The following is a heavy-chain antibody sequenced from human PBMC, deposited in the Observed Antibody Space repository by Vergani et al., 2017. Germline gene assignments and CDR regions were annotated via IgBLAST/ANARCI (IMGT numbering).Heavy chain of an antibody. CDR2: IWYDGSNK. J-gene: IGHJ1*01. CDR3: AKGPDSSALGDFQH. D-gene: IGHD3-22*01. CDR1: GFTFSSYG. Sequence: QVQLVESGGGVVQPGRSLRLSCAASGFTFSSYGMHWVRQAPGKGREWVAVIWYDGSNKYYADPVKGRFTIFRDNSKNTLYLQMNSLRAEDTAVYYWAKGPDSSALGDFQHWGQGTLVTVSS. V-gene: IGHV3-33*06.